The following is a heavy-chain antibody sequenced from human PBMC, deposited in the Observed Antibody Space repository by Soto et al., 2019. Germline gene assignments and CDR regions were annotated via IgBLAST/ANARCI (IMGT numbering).Heavy chain of an antibody. CDR2: INSDGSST. Sequence: EVQLVESGGGLVQPGGSLRLSCAASGFTFSKYYMHWVRQAPGKGLVWVSRINSDGSSTSHADSVKGRFIISRDNAKNMLYLQMNSLRAEDTAVYYCVRDGVDPFDYWGQGSLVTVSS. V-gene: IGHV3-74*01. CDR3: VRDGVDPFDY. CDR1: GFTFSKYY. D-gene: IGHD5-12*01. J-gene: IGHJ4*02.